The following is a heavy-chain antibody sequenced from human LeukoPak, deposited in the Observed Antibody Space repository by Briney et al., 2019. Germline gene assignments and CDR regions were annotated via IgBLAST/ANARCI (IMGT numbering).Heavy chain of an antibody. V-gene: IGHV3-23*01. D-gene: IGHD1-26*01. J-gene: IGHJ4*02. Sequence: GGSLRLSCAASGFTFSSYAMSWVRQAPGKGLEWVSSISSSGISTYYTDSVKGRFTISRDNSKNTLYLQMSSLRAEDTAVYYCAKGGATSASPSDYWAREPWPPSPQ. CDR1: GFTFSSYA. CDR3: AKGGATSASPSDY. CDR2: ISSSGIST.